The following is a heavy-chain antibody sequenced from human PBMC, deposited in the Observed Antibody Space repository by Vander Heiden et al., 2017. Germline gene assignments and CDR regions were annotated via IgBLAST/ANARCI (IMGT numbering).Heavy chain of an antibody. CDR1: GCSISSYY. CDR2: IYTSGST. J-gene: IGHJ6*02. Sequence: QLQLQESVPGLVKPSEPLSLTCTVSGCSISSYYWSWIRQPAGKGLGWIGRIYTSGSTNYNPSLKSRVTMSVDTSKNQFSLKLSSVTAADTAVYYCARASYYYYYYGMDVWGQGTTVTVSS. V-gene: IGHV4-4*07. CDR3: ARASYYYYYYGMDV.